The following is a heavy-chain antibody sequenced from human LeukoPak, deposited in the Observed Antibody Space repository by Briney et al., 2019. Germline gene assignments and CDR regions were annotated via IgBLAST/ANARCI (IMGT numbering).Heavy chain of an antibody. CDR1: GYTFTCYY. J-gene: IGHJ4*02. Sequence: GASVKVSCKASGYTFTCYYTHWVRQAPGQGLEWMGIINPSGGSTSYAQKFQGRVTMTRDTSTSTVYMELSSLRSEDTAVYYCARDLRDGYCFDYWGQGTLVTVSS. D-gene: IGHD5-24*01. CDR3: ARDLRDGYCFDY. CDR2: INPSGGST. V-gene: IGHV1-46*01.